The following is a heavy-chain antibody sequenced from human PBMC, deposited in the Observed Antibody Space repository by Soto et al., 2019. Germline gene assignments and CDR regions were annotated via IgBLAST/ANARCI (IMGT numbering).Heavy chain of an antibody. CDR1: GLSFSSNG. Sequence: EVQLLESGGGLVQPGGSLRLSCVASGLSFSSNGMSWVRQAPGKGLEWVSVISGSAEPTDYADPVKGRFTLSRDNSKNTLYVHMNSLRTEDTAVYYCADDSKRFDYCGQGTLVAVSS. CDR2: ISGSAEPT. J-gene: IGHJ4*02. CDR3: ADDSKRFDY. V-gene: IGHV3-23*01.